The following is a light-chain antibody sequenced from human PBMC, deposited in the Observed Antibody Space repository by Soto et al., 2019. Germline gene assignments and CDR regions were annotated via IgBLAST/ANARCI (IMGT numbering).Light chain of an antibody. CDR3: QQYNSYMYT. J-gene: IGKJ2*01. CDR1: QSISSW. CDR2: KAS. V-gene: IGKV1-5*03. Sequence: DIKITQSPSTLPASVGDRVTITCRASQSISSWLAWYQQKPGKAPNLRIYKASSLESGVPSRFSGSGSGTEFTLTISSLQPDDFATYYCQQYNSYMYTFGQGTKLEIK.